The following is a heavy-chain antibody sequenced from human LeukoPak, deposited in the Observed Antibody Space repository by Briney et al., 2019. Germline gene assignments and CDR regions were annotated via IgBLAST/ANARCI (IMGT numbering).Heavy chain of an antibody. CDR2: IYYSGST. D-gene: IGHD2-2*01. CDR1: GGSISSYY. Sequence: SETLSLTCTVSGGSISSYYWSWIRQPPGKGLEWIGYIYYSGSTNYNPSLKSRVTISVGTSKNQFSLRLSSVTAADTAVYYCARVGGYCSSTSCYSYWGQGTLVTVSS. CDR3: ARVGGYCSSTSCYSY. V-gene: IGHV4-59*01. J-gene: IGHJ4*02.